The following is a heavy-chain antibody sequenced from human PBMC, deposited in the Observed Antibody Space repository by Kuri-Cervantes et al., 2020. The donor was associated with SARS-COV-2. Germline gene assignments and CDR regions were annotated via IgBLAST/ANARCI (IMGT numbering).Heavy chain of an antibody. CDR2: MNPNSGNT. J-gene: IGHJ6*03. CDR1: GYTFTSYD. V-gene: IGHV1-8*03. CDR3: ARGPTFPYYYYMDV. Sequence: ASVKVSCKASGYTFTSYDINWVRQATGQGLEWMGWMNPNSGNTGYAQKFQGRGTITRNTSISTAYMVLSSLRSEDTAVYYCARGPTFPYYYYMDVWGKGTTVTVSS.